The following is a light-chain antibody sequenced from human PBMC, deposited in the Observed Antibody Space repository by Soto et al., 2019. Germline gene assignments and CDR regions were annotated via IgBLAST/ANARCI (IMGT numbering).Light chain of an antibody. V-gene: IGKV3-20*01. J-gene: IGKJ1*01. CDR2: GAS. Sequence: EIVLTQSPGTLSLSPGERATLSCRASLSVSSSYLAWYQQKPGQAPRLLIYGASSRATGIPDRFSGSGSGTDFTLTISRLEPEDFAMYYCQQYGSPLTLGQGTKVEIK. CDR3: QQYGSPLT. CDR1: LSVSSSY.